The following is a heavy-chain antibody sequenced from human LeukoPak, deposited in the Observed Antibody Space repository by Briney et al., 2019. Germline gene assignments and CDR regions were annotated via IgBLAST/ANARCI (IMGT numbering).Heavy chain of an antibody. J-gene: IGHJ4*02. Sequence: GGSLRLSCAASGFTFSDAWISWVRQAPGKGLEWVGRIESKTDGGAGDYAAPVKGRFTISRDDSRNTLSLQMNSLKTEDTAVYYCITLRRGYWGQGTLVTVSS. V-gene: IGHV3-15*04. D-gene: IGHD5-12*01. CDR1: GFTFSDAW. CDR3: ITLRRGY. CDR2: IESKTDGGAG.